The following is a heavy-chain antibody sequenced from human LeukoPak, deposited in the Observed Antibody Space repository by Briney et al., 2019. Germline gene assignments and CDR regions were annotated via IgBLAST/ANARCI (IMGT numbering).Heavy chain of an antibody. CDR2: IIPILGIA. Sequence: SVKVSCKASGGTFSSYTISWVRQAPGQGLEWMGRIIPILGIANCAQKFQGRVTITADKSTSTAYMELSSLRSEDTAVYYCARVLGYCSGGSCPYYYYGMDVWGQGTTVTVSS. CDR3: ARVLGYCSGGSCPYYYYGMDV. D-gene: IGHD2-15*01. V-gene: IGHV1-69*02. CDR1: GGTFSSYT. J-gene: IGHJ6*02.